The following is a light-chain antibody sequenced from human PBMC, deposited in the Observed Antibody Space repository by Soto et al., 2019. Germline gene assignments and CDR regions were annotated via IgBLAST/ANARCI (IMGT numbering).Light chain of an antibody. CDR2: DDT. V-gene: IGLV3-21*02. Sequence: SYELTQTPSVSVAPGQTARITCGGNNIRNKSVQWYQQKPGQAPVVVVYDDTNRPSGIPERFSGSNSGNTATLTISRVEAGDEADYYCQVWDSSSDHWVFGGGPKLTVL. J-gene: IGLJ3*02. CDR1: NIRNKS. CDR3: QVWDSSSDHWV.